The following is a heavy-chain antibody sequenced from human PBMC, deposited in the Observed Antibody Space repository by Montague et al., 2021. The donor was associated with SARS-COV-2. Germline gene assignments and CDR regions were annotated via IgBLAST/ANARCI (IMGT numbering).Heavy chain of an antibody. V-gene: IGHV3-7*01. CDR1: GFTFTTHW. CDR3: TALRRTDPFDY. CDR2: INEDGSQK. Sequence: XLRLSCAASGFTFTTHWMSWVRQAPGKGLEWVANINEDGSQKYYIDSVKGRFTISRDNARNSLFLQMTGLRAEDTAVYYCTALRRTDPFDYWGQGNLVTVSS. D-gene: IGHD2-21*02. J-gene: IGHJ4*02.